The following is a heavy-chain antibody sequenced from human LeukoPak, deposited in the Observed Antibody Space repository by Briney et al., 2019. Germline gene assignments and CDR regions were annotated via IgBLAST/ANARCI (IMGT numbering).Heavy chain of an antibody. Sequence: PGGSLRLSCAASGFTLDDYTMHWVRQTPGKGLEWVSLISWDGGSTYYADSVRGRFTISRDNSKNSLYLQMNSLRAEDTALYYCAKEGRDCTSTSCYLDDYYFIDVWGKGTTVTISS. V-gene: IGHV3-43*01. CDR3: AKEGRDCTSTSCYLDDYYFIDV. CDR2: ISWDGGST. J-gene: IGHJ6*03. CDR1: GFTLDDYT. D-gene: IGHD2-2*01.